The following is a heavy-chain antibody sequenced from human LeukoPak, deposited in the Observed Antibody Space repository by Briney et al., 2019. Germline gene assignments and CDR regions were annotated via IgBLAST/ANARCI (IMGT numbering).Heavy chain of an antibody. CDR1: GYSISSGDY. V-gene: IGHV4-38-2*02. Sequence: SETLSLTCTVSGYSISSGDYWGWIRQPPGKGLEWIGSIYHSGRTYYNPSLKSRVTISVDTSKNQVSLILTSVTAADTAVYYCARVPSDDDFWSGYNFDYWGQGTLVTVSS. D-gene: IGHD3-3*01. CDR3: ARVPSDDDFWSGYNFDY. CDR2: IYHSGRT. J-gene: IGHJ4*02.